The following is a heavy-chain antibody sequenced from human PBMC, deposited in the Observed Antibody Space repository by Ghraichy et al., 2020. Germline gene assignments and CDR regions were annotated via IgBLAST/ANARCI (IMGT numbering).Heavy chain of an antibody. V-gene: IGHV3-21*06. CDR3: ARLSPLCIGRMCSVNDGLDI. J-gene: IGHJ3*02. CDR2: IRRGSGQV. CDR1: GFTLGDFD. Sequence: LSLTCAASGFTLGDFDMDWVRQAPGKGLEWVSSIRRGSGQVSYADSLKGRLTASRDSAKNPLFLEINSLRVDDTAVYFCARLSPLCIGRMCSVNDGLDIWGPGTMVAVSS. D-gene: IGHD2-8*01.